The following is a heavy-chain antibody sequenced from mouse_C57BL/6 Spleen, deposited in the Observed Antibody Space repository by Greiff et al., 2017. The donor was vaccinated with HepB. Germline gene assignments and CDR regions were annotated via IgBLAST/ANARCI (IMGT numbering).Heavy chain of an antibody. J-gene: IGHJ2*01. CDR1: GFTFSDYG. CDR2: ISSGSSTI. D-gene: IGHD2-5*01. V-gene: IGHV5-17*01. Sequence: EVKLMESGGGLVKPGGSLKLSCAASGFTFSDYGMHWVRQAPEKGLEWVAYISSGSSTIYYADTVKGRFTISRDNAKNTLFLQMTSLRSEDTAMYYCARWRISNGFDYWGQGTTLTVSS. CDR3: ARWRISNGFDY.